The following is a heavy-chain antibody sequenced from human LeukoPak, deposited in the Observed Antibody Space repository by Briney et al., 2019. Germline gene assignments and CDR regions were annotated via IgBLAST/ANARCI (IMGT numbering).Heavy chain of an antibody. CDR2: ISAYNGNT. J-gene: IGHJ6*03. Sequence: APVKVSCKASGYTFTSYGISWVRQAPGQGLEWMGWISAYNGNTNYAQKLQGRVTMTTDTSTSTAYMELRSLRSDDTAVYYCARDDYGDYGVYYYMDVWGKGTTVTVSS. V-gene: IGHV1-18*01. CDR1: GYTFTSYG. CDR3: ARDDYGDYGVYYYMDV. D-gene: IGHD4-17*01.